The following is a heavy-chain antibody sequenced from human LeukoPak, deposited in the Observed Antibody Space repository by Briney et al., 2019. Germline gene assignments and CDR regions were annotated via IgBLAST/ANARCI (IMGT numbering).Heavy chain of an antibody. Sequence: GGSLRLSCAASGFNFDDYGMTWVRQAPGRGLEWVSGVNWSGSSTNYADSVKGRFAISRDSATNSLYLQMNSLRAEDTALYYCARAHNYDGRDYYYAFSDYWGQGTLVTVSS. D-gene: IGHD3-22*01. CDR3: ARAHNYDGRDYYYAFSDY. V-gene: IGHV3-20*04. CDR2: VNWSGSST. J-gene: IGHJ4*02. CDR1: GFNFDDYG.